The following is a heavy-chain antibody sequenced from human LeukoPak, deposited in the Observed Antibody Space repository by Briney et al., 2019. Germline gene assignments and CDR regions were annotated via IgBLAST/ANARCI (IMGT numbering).Heavy chain of an antibody. CDR3: AELGITMIGGV. CDR1: GFTFSSYS. V-gene: IGHV3-48*01. Sequence: GGSLRLSCAASGFTFSSYSMNWVRQAPGKGLEWVSYISSSSSTIYYADSVKGRFTISRDNAKSSLYLQMNSLRAEGTAVYYCAELGITMIGGVWGKGTTVTISS. J-gene: IGHJ6*04. CDR2: ISSSSSTI. D-gene: IGHD3-10*02.